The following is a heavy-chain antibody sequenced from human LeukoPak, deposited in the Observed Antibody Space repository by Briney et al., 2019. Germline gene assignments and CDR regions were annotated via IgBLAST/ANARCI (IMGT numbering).Heavy chain of an antibody. V-gene: IGHV1-69*06. D-gene: IGHD1-26*01. J-gene: IGHJ5*02. Sequence: SVKVSCKASGGTFSSYAISWVRQAPGQGLEWMGGIIPIFGTAIYAQKFQGRVTMTEDTSTDTAYMELSSLRSEDTAVYYCAVGANWFDPWGQGTLVTVSS. CDR1: GGTFSSYA. CDR3: AVGANWFDP. CDR2: IIPIFGTA.